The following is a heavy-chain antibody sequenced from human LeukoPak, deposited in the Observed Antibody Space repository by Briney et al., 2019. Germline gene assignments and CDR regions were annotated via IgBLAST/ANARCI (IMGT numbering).Heavy chain of an antibody. CDR1: GGSFRSRNYL. V-gene: IGHV4-30-4*08. D-gene: IGHD1/OR15-1a*01. CDR2: ISYSGSA. CDR3: AREVNIQADSDAFDI. Sequence: SETLSLTCTVSGGSFRSRNYLWSWIRQTPGEGLEWIGHISYSGSAYYNPSLKSRVTISIDTSNSQFSLRLRSVTAADTAVYYCAREVNIQADSDAFDIWGPGTTVTVSS. J-gene: IGHJ3*02.